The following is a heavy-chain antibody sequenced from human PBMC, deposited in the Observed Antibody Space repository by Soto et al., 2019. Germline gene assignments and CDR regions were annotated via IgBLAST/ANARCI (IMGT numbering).Heavy chain of an antibody. D-gene: IGHD6-6*01. Sequence: QVQLVQSGAEVKKPGSSVKVSCKASGGTFSSYAISWVRQAPGQGLEWMGGIIPIFGTANYAQKFQGRVTITADEYTSTAYMEMSSLGCEDTAGYYCGGWGYSSSGGDYYYGMDVWGQGTTVTVSS. J-gene: IGHJ6*02. V-gene: IGHV1-69*01. CDR3: GGWGYSSSGGDYYYGMDV. CDR1: GGTFSSYA. CDR2: IIPIFGTA.